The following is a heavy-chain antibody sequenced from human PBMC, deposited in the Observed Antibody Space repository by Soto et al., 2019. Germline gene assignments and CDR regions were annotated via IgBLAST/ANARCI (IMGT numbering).Heavy chain of an antibody. J-gene: IGHJ6*02. CDR3: AIVRDTHLDRYGLDV. V-gene: IGHV1-69*06. Sequence: SVKVSCKTSGFTFNVYGIHWVRQAPGQGLEWMGGLIPIYDAPNYAQKFRDRVTITADKSTTTVYLELSRLPSEATAVYFCAIVRDTHLDRYGLDVWGQGTTVTVSS. CDR2: LIPIYDAP. CDR1: GFTFNVYG.